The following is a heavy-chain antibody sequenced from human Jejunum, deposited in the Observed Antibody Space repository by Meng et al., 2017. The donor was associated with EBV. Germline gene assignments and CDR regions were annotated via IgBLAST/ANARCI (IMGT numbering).Heavy chain of an antibody. V-gene: IGHV1-24*01. CDR3: ATRVAYYYVTSGEYLNT. CDR1: GYTFTDLS. J-gene: IGHJ5*02. D-gene: IGHD3-22*01. CDR2: LDRENGKT. Sequence: QVQLVQSGAEVKKPGASVKVSCKVFGYTFTDLSMHWVRQAPGKGLEWMGGLDRENGKTIYAQKFQGRVTMTEDTSADTAYMEVSSLRSEDTAVYYCATRVAYYYVTSGEYLNTWGQGSLVTVSS.